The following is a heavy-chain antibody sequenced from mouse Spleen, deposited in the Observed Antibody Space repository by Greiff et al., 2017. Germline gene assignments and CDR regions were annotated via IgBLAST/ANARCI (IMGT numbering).Heavy chain of an antibody. V-gene: IGHV5-4*02. J-gene: IGHJ4*01. CDR1: GFTLSDYY. Sequence: EVHLVESGGGLVKPGGSLKLSCAASGFTLSDYYMYWVRQTPEKRLEWVATISDGGSYTYYPDSVKGRFTISRENAKNNLYLQMSSLKSEDTAMYYCAREGTTIGKNYAMDYWGQGTSVTVSS. CDR2: ISDGGSYT. D-gene: IGHD2-14*01. CDR3: AREGTTIGKNYAMDY.